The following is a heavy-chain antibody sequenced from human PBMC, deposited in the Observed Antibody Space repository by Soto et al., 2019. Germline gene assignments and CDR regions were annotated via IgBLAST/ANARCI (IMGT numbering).Heavy chain of an antibody. Sequence: QVQLGQSGAEVKKTGASEKVSCKASGYTFTSYGISWVRQAPGQGLEWMGWISAYNGNTNYAQKLQGRVTMTTDTSTSTAYMELRSLRSDDTAVYYCARLYCISTSCYLGMDVWGQGTTVTVSS. CDR1: GYTFTSYG. CDR3: ARLYCISTSCYLGMDV. J-gene: IGHJ6*02. D-gene: IGHD2-2*01. CDR2: ISAYNGNT. V-gene: IGHV1-18*01.